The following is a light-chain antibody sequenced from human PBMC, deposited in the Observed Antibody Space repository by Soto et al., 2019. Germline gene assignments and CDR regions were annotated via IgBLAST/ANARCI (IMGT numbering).Light chain of an antibody. CDR2: GAS. V-gene: IGKV3-20*01. CDR1: QSVSSSY. J-gene: IGKJ1*01. Sequence: EIVLTQSPCTLSLSPGERATLSCRASQSVSSSYLAWYQQKPGQAPRLLVYGASIRATGIPDRFSGSESGTDFTLTISRLEPEDFAVYYCQQYGSSPQTFGQGTKVDIK. CDR3: QQYGSSPQT.